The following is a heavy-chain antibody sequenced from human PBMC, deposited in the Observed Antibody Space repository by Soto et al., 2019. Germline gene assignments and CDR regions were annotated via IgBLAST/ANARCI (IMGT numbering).Heavy chain of an antibody. J-gene: IGHJ3*02. D-gene: IGHD1-1*01. Sequence: PGGSLRLSCAASGFTFSSYAMSWVRQAPGKGLEWVSAINGSGGSTYYADSVKGRFTISRDNSKNTLYLQMNSLRAEDTAVYYCAYDPLLNDWIHAFDIWGQGTTVTVSS. CDR3: AYDPLLNDWIHAFDI. V-gene: IGHV3-23*01. CDR1: GFTFSSYA. CDR2: INGSGGST.